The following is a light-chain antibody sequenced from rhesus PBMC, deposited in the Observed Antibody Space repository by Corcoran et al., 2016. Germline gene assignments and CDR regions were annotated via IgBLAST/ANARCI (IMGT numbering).Light chain of an antibody. CDR2: EVS. CDR3: GSYAGRNTYV. CDR1: SSDIGVYNF. V-gene: IGLV2-32*02. Sequence: QAALTQPRSVSGSPGQSVTISCTGTSSDIGVYNFVSWYQQHPGTVPKLMMSEVSKRPSGVSDRFSGSKSGNTASLTISGLRAEDDADYYCGSYAGRNTYVFGTGTRLAVL. J-gene: IGLJ1*01.